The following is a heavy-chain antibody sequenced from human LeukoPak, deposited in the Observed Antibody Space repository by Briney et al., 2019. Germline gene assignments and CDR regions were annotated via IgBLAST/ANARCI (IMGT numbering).Heavy chain of an antibody. CDR2: IHYSGST. V-gene: IGHV4-59*08. J-gene: IGHJ3*02. D-gene: IGHD1-26*01. CDR1: GGSISRYY. Sequence: SETLSLTCTVSGGSISRYYWNWIRQPPGERLEWIGWIHYSGSTAYNPSLESRVTMSVDTSKNQFSLKLSSVTAADTAVYYCARHIVGATSFTRSDAFDIWGQGTMVTVSS. CDR3: ARHIVGATSFTRSDAFDI.